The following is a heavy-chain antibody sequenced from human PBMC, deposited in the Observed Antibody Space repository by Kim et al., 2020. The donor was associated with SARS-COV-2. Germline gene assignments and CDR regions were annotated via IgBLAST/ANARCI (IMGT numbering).Heavy chain of an antibody. J-gene: IGHJ5*02. V-gene: IGHV1-2*02. CDR2: INPNSGGT. CDR3: ARRVTYYYDSSGYYSSDWFDP. CDR1: GYTFTGYY. D-gene: IGHD3-22*01. Sequence: ASVKVSCKASGYTFTGYYMHWVRQAPGQGLEWMGWINPNSGGTNYAQKFQGRVTMTRDTSISTAYMELSRLRSDDTAVYYCARRVTYYYDSSGYYSSDWFDPWGQGTLVTVSS.